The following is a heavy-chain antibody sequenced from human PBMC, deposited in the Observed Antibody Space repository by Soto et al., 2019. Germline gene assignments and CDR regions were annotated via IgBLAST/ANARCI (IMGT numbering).Heavy chain of an antibody. V-gene: IGHV3-7*05. Sequence: EVQLVESGGGLVQPGGSLRLSCAASGFTFSSYWMSWVRQAPGKGLEWVANIKQDGSEKYYVDSVKGRFTISRDNAKNSLYLQMNSLRAEDTAVYYCARYSSSSSKGSYWYFDLWGRGTLVTVSS. CDR1: GFTFSSYW. CDR2: IKQDGSEK. D-gene: IGHD6-6*01. J-gene: IGHJ2*01. CDR3: ARYSSSSSKGSYWYFDL.